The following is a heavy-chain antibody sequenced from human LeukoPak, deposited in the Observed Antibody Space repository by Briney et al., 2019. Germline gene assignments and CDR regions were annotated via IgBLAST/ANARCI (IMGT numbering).Heavy chain of an antibody. V-gene: IGHV2-5*01. Sequence: ESGPTLGKPTQTLTLTCTFSGFSLSTSGVGVGWIRQPPGKALEWLALIYWNDDKRYSPSLKSRLTITKDTSKNQVVLTMTNMDPVDTATYYCAHQIVVVPAAGSDWFDPWGQGTLVTVSS. D-gene: IGHD2-2*01. CDR1: GFSLSTSGVG. CDR3: AHQIVVVPAAGSDWFDP. CDR2: IYWNDDK. J-gene: IGHJ5*02.